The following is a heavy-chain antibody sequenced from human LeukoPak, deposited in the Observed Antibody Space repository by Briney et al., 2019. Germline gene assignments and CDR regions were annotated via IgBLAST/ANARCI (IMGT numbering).Heavy chain of an antibody. CDR1: GYTFTSYG. D-gene: IGHD3-3*01. CDR2: ISAYKGNT. V-gene: IGHV1-18*01. J-gene: IGHJ4*02. CDR3: ARDRGYFWSGSPPFDY. Sequence: ASVKVSCKASGYTFTSYGISWLRQAPGQGLEWMGWISAYKGNTNYAQKLQGRVTMTTNTSTSTAYMELRSLRSDDTAVYYCARDRGYFWSGSPPFDYWGQGTLVTVSS.